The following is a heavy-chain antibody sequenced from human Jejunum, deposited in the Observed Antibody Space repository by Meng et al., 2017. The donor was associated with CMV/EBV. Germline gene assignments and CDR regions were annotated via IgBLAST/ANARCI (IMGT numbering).Heavy chain of an antibody. V-gene: IGHV3-15*01. CDR2: VKSEIDGATT. J-gene: IGHJ4*02. D-gene: IGHD2-21*01. CDR3: TTGGVVGS. Sequence: CAASRFTFDDYALPWVRQAPGTGLEWVGRVKSEIDGATTDYAAPVKGRFTISRDDSKNTVYMQLNSLKSEDTGVYYCTTGGVVGSWGQGTRVTVSS. CDR1: RFTFDDYA.